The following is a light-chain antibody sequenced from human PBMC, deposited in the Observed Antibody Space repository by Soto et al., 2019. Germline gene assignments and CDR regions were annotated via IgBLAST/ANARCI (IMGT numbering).Light chain of an antibody. CDR3: QQRSNWLFT. V-gene: IGKV3-11*01. J-gene: IGKJ3*01. CDR2: DAS. CDR1: PSVTTS. Sequence: EIVFTQSPCSLSLPPGERATLSCRASPSVTTSLAWYQQKPGQAPRLLIYDASKRATGIPARFSGSGSGTDFTLTISSLEPEDFGVYSCQQRSNWLFTFGPGTKVDI.